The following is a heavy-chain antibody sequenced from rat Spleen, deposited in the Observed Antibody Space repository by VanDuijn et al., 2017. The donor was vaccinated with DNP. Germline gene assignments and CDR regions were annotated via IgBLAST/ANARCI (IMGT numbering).Heavy chain of an antibody. J-gene: IGHJ3*01. CDR3: TTDNSGLNWFAY. D-gene: IGHD4-3*01. CDR2: ISHDGGYT. Sequence: EVQLVETGGGLVQPGRSLKLSCVASGFTFSSYWVYWIRQAPGKGLECVASISHDGGYTYYRDSVKGRFTISRDYAKSSLYLQMNSLRSEDTATYYCTTDNSGLNWFAYWGQGTLVTVST. V-gene: IGHV5-58*01. CDR1: GFTFSSYW.